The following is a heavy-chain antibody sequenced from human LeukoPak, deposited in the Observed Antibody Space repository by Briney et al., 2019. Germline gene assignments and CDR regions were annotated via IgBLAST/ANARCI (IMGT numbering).Heavy chain of an antibody. Sequence: KPSETLSLTCTVSGVSISSYYWSWLRQPPGKGLEWIGYIYTSGSTNYNPSLKSRVTISVDTSKNQFSLKLSSVTAADTAVYYYARQDRYCTNGVCSLNWFDPWGQGTLVTVSS. CDR2: IYTSGST. V-gene: IGHV4-4*09. CDR3: ARQDRYCTNGVCSLNWFDP. J-gene: IGHJ5*02. D-gene: IGHD2-8*01. CDR1: GVSISSYY.